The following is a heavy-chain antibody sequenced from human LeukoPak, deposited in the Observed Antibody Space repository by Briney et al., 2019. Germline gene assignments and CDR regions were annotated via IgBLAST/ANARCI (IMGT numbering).Heavy chain of an antibody. CDR3: ARGRVEYDSSGYMHHRLPNFDY. Sequence: SETLSLTCAVYGGSFSGYYWSWIRQPPGKGLEWIGETNHSGSTNYNPSLKSRVTISVDTSKNQFSLKLSSVTAADTAVYYCARGRVEYDSSGYMHHRLPNFDYWGQGTLVTVSS. J-gene: IGHJ4*02. V-gene: IGHV4-34*01. D-gene: IGHD3-22*01. CDR1: GGSFSGYY. CDR2: TNHSGST.